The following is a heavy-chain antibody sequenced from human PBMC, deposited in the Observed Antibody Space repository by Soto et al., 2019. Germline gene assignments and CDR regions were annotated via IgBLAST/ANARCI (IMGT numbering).Heavy chain of an antibody. Sequence: VQLVESGGGLVQPGRSLRLSCAASGFTFVDYAMHWVRQAPGQGLDWVSVISWDGGHKGYADSVKGRFPISRDNAKESLSLGMNSRRVEATALYYCAKDEGYCNSISCQDAFAYWGQGTTVTVS. CDR3: AKDEGYCNSISCQDAFAY. CDR1: GFTFVDYA. D-gene: IGHD2-2*01. J-gene: IGHJ3*01. V-gene: IGHV3-9*01. CDR2: ISWDGGHK.